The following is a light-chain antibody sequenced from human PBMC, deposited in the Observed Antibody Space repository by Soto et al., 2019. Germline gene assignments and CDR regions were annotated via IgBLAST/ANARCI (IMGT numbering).Light chain of an antibody. CDR2: DVS. V-gene: IGKV3-15*01. CDR1: QDIGTK. CDR3: QQRSSWPLT. Sequence: EIVMTQSPAILSVSPGERGTLSCRASQDIGTKLAWYQQKPGQAPSLLMYDVSTRASAAPARFSGSGSGSEFTLTISSLQSEDFAVYYCQQRSSWPLTFGGGTKVDIK. J-gene: IGKJ4*01.